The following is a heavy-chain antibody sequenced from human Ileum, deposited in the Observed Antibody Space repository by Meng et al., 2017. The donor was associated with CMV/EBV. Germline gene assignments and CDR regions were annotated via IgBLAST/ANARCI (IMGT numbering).Heavy chain of an antibody. J-gene: IGHJ4*02. CDR1: GFTFSSYS. V-gene: IGHV3-21*04. D-gene: IGHD6-13*01. Sequence: GESLKISCAASGFTFSSYSMNWVRQAPGKGLEWVSSISSSSTSIYYADSVKGRFTISRDNANNSLYLQMNGLRAEDTAVYYCAREFSSSWYIDYWGQGTLVTVSS. CDR2: ISSSSTSI. CDR3: AREFSSSWYIDY.